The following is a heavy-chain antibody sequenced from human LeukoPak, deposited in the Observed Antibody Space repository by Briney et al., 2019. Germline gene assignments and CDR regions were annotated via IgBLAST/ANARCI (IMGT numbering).Heavy chain of an antibody. CDR2: VSGSGGST. V-gene: IGHV3-23*01. CDR3: ARGVVPAAYIDY. Sequence: GRSLRPSCAASGSPLSSYAMRWVPQAPRKGLEGVSAVSGSGGSTYYAASVKGRFTISRDNSKNTLYLQMNSLRAEDTAVYYCARGVVPAAYIDYGGQGTLVTVSS. D-gene: IGHD2-2*01. CDR1: GSPLSSYA. J-gene: IGHJ4*02.